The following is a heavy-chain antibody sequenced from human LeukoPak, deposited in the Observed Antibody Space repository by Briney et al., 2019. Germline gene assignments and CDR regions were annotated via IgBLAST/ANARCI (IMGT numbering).Heavy chain of an antibody. J-gene: IGHJ4*02. V-gene: IGHV3-15*01. Sequence: PGGSLRLSCAASGFTFSSYAMSWVRQAPGKGLEWVGRIKSKTDGGTTDYAAPVKGRFTISRDDSKNTLYLQMNSLKTEDTAVYYCTTDLEYSSSSGAGGGVPAPVDYWGQGTLVTVSS. CDR1: GFTFSSYA. CDR3: TTDLEYSSSSGAGGGVPAPVDY. D-gene: IGHD6-6*01. CDR2: IKSKTDGGTT.